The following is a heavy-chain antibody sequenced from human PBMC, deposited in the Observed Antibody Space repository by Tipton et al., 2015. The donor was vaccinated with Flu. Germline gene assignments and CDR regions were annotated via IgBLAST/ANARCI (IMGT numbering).Heavy chain of an antibody. V-gene: IGHV1-2*02. D-gene: IGHD1-26*01. CDR1: GYTFTGYY. CDR3: ARDGELRGFDY. Sequence: QLVQSGAEVKKPGASVKVSCKASGYTFTGYYMHWVRQAPGQGLEWMGWINPNNGGTNYAQRFQGRVTMTRDTSISTAYMELSRLGSDDTAVYYGARDGELRGFDYWGQGTLVTVSS. CDR2: INPNNGGT. J-gene: IGHJ4*02.